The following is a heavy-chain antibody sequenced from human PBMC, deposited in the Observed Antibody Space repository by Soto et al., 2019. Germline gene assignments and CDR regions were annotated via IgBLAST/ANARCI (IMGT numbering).Heavy chain of an antibody. Sequence: PWGSLRLSCAASGFTFSSYGMHWVRQDPGKGLEWVAVISYDGSNKYYADSVKGQFTISRDNSKNTLYLQMNSLRAEDTAVYYCAKVEQWLVHYFDYWGQGTLVTVSS. CDR2: ISYDGSNK. CDR3: AKVEQWLVHYFDY. D-gene: IGHD6-19*01. CDR1: GFTFSSYG. V-gene: IGHV3-30*18. J-gene: IGHJ4*02.